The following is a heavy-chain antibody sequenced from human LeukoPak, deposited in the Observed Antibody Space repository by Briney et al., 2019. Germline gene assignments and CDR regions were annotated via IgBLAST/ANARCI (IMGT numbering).Heavy chain of an antibody. D-gene: IGHD4-23*01. J-gene: IGHJ4*02. CDR3: ARAGLRWRRGQLVASWYFDY. Sequence: GGSLRLSCAASGFTFSNYGMHWVRQAPGKGLEWISYISNSGNIIYDADSVKGRFTISRDNAKNSLYLQVNSLRAEDTAVYYCARAGLRWRRGQLVASWYFDYWGQGTLVTVSS. CDR2: ISNSGNII. CDR1: GFTFSNYG. V-gene: IGHV3-48*04.